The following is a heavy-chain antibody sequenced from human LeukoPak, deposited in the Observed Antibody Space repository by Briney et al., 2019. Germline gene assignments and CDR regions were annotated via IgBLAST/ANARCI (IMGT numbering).Heavy chain of an antibody. V-gene: IGHV3-23*01. Sequence: PGGSLRLSCAASGFTFSSYAMSWVRQAPGKGLEWVSAISGSGGSAYYADSVKGRFTISRDNSKNTLYLQMNSLRAEDTAVYYCAKEGTYYDILTGYYNHGYFQHWGQGTLVTVSS. J-gene: IGHJ1*01. D-gene: IGHD3-9*01. CDR3: AKEGTYYDILTGYYNHGYFQH. CDR1: GFTFSSYA. CDR2: ISGSGGSA.